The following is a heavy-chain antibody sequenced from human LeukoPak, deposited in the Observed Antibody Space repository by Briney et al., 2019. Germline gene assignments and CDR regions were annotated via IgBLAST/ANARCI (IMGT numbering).Heavy chain of an antibody. J-gene: IGHJ4*02. CDR3: ARDAYYYDSSGYSPYFDY. CDR2: IYYSGST. D-gene: IGHD3-22*01. Sequence: PSQTLSLTCTVSGGSISSGDYYWRWIRQPPGKGLEGIVYIYYSGSTYYNPSLKSRVTISVDKSKNQFSLKLSSVTAADTAVYYCARDAYYYDSSGYSPYFDYWGQGTLVTVSS. CDR1: GGSISSGDYY. V-gene: IGHV4-30-4*08.